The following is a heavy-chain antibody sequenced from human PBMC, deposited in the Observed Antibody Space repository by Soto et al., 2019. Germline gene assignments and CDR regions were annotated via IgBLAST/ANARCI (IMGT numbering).Heavy chain of an antibody. Sequence: ASVKVSCKASGYTFTSYGISWVRQAPGQGLEWMGWISAYNGNTNYAQKLQGRVTMTTDTSTSTAYMELRSLRSDDTAVYYCASYCGGDCYSPYYNGMDVWGQGTTVTVSS. CDR3: ASYCGGDCYSPYYNGMDV. D-gene: IGHD2-21*02. V-gene: IGHV1-18*01. CDR2: ISAYNGNT. CDR1: GYTFTSYG. J-gene: IGHJ6*02.